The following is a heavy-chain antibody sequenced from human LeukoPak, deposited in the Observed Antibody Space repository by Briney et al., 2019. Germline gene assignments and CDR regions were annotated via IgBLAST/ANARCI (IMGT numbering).Heavy chain of an antibody. J-gene: IGHJ6*02. CDR3: ARDVVVGTHSGMDV. CDR2: IWYDGSNK. CDR1: GFTFSSYC. D-gene: IGHD2-21*01. V-gene: IGHV3-33*01. Sequence: PGGSLRLSCTVSGFTFSSYCMHWVRQAPGKGLEWVAIIWYDGSNKYYADSVKGRFTISRDNSKNTLYLQVNSLRVEDTAVYYCARDVVVGTHSGMDVWGQGTPVTVSS.